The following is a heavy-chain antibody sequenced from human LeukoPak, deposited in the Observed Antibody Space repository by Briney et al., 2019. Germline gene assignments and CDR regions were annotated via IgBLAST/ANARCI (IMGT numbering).Heavy chain of an antibody. CDR3: ARFWSGFLPDY. CDR1: GYTFTDFG. Sequence: ASVTVSCKASGYTFTDFGVGCVRQAPGQGLEWMGWISTYNGDTNYAHNLQGRVTMTTDTSTRTAYMALRSLTSDDTAVYFCARFWSGFLPDYWGQGTLVTVSS. CDR2: ISTYNGDT. J-gene: IGHJ4*02. V-gene: IGHV1-18*01. D-gene: IGHD3-3*01.